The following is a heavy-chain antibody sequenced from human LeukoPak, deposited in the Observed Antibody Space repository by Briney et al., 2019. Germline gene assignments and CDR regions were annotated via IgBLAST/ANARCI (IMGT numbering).Heavy chain of an antibody. D-gene: IGHD3-22*01. J-gene: IGHJ3*02. CDR2: IYYSGST. CDR1: GGSISPYY. Sequence: SETLSLTCTVSGGSISPYYWSWIRQLPGKGLEWIGYIYYSGSTNYNPSLKSRVTILVDTSKNQFSLKLSSVTAADTAVYYCARSLRYGIVVVITRGDAFDIWGQGTMVTVSS. V-gene: IGHV4-59*01. CDR3: ARSLRYGIVVVITRGDAFDI.